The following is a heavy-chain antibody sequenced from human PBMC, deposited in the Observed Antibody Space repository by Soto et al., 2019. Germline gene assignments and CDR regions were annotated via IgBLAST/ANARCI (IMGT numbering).Heavy chain of an antibody. CDR2: INPSGGST. J-gene: IGHJ4*02. Sequence: QVQLVQSGAEVKKPGASVKVSCKASGYTFTSYYMHWVRQAPGQGLEWMGIINPSGGSTSYAQKCHGKVTMTRDTSTSTVYMELSSLRSEDTAVYYCASSAGSGSYLDYWGQGTLVTVSS. V-gene: IGHV1-46*03. CDR1: GYTFTSYY. CDR3: ASSAGSGSYLDY. D-gene: IGHD3-10*01.